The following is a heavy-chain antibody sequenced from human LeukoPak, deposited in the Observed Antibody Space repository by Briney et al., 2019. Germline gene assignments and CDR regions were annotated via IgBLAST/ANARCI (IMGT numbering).Heavy chain of an antibody. Sequence: SETLSLTCAVYGGSFSGYYWSWIRQPPGKGLEWIGEINHSGSTNYNPSLTSRVPISVDTSTNQFSLKLSSVTAADTAVYYCARGTFSRVVGTYYYDSSGYYRRGNYFDYWGQGTLVTVSS. CDR1: GGSFSGYY. D-gene: IGHD3-22*01. V-gene: IGHV4-34*01. CDR2: INHSGST. J-gene: IGHJ4*02. CDR3: ARGTFSRVVGTYYYDSSGYYRRGNYFDY.